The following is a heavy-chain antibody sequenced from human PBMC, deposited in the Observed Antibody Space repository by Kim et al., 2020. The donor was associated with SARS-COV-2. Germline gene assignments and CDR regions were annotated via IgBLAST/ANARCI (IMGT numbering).Heavy chain of an antibody. D-gene: IGHD6-25*01. CDR1: GFTFTNYV. V-gene: IGHV3-23*01. CDR3: AKYCAVTSGYQGFDY. J-gene: IGHJ4*02. CDR2: MTGDGGT. Sequence: GGSLRLSCATSGFTFTNYVMNWVRQAPGKGLEWVSIMTGDGGTYYADSSRGRFTISRDNSKNTLYLQMISLRAEDTAVYYCAKYCAVTSGYQGFDYWGRG.